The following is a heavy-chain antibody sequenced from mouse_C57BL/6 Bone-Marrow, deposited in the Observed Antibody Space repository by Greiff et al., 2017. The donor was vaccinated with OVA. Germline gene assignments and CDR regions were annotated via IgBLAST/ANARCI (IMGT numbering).Heavy chain of an antibody. Sequence: EVHLVESGGGLVKPGGSLKLSCAASGFTFSSYAMSWVRQTPEKRLEWVATISDGGSYTYYPDNVKGRFTISRDNAKNNLYLQMSHLKSEDTAMYYCARVHYYYGSSPLFDYWGQGTTLTVSS. D-gene: IGHD1-1*01. J-gene: IGHJ2*01. CDR2: ISDGGSYT. CDR3: ARVHYYYGSSPLFDY. V-gene: IGHV5-4*01. CDR1: GFTFSSYA.